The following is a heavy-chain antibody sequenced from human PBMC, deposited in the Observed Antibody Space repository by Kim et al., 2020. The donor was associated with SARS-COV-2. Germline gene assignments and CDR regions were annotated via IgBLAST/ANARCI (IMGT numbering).Heavy chain of an antibody. Sequence: GSTSYTPSLKSRVTRSVDTSKNQSSLKLSSVTAADTAVYYCARASTGVDYWGQGTLVTVSS. CDR2: GST. V-gene: IGHV4-31*02. D-gene: IGHD4-17*01. CDR3: ARASTGVDY. J-gene: IGHJ4*02.